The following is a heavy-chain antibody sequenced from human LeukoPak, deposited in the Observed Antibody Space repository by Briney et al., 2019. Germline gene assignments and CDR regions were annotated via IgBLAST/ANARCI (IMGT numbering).Heavy chain of an antibody. Sequence: PGGSLRLSCAASGFTFSSYWMSWVRQAPGKGLEWVANIKQGGSEKYYVDSVKGRFTISRENAKNSLYLQMNSLRAEDTAIYYCARTRRDYYDSSGYPDAFDIWGQGTMVTVSS. J-gene: IGHJ3*02. V-gene: IGHV3-7*05. CDR1: GFTFSSYW. CDR3: ARTRRDYYDSSGYPDAFDI. CDR2: IKQGGSEK. D-gene: IGHD3-22*01.